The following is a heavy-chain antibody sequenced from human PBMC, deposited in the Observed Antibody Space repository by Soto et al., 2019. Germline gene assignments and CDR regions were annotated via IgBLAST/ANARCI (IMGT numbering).Heavy chain of an antibody. J-gene: IGHJ4*02. CDR3: ARVDWLPEYDILTGYYIFDY. CDR1: GGSISSSNW. Sequence: PSETLALTCAVSGGSISSSNWWSGVRQPPGKGLEWIGEIYHSGSTNYNPSLKSRVTISVDKSKNQFSLKLSSVTAADTAVYYCARVDWLPEYDILTGYYIFDYWGQGTLVTVSS. V-gene: IGHV4-4*02. D-gene: IGHD3-9*01. CDR2: IYHSGST.